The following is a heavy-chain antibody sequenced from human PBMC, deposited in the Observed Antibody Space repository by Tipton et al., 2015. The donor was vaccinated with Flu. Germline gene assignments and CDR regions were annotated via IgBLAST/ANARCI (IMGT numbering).Heavy chain of an antibody. J-gene: IGHJ4*02. V-gene: IGHV4-38-2*01. CDR3: ARHTGDSVRGVIDY. CDR2: IYHSGTT. Sequence: TLSLTCSVSGYSIRSAYYWGWVRRPPGKGLEWIGTIYHSGTTYYTPSLTSRLTISVDTSKNQFSLRLSSVTAADTAVYYCARHTGDSVRGVIDYWGQGTLVTVSS. D-gene: IGHD3-10*02. CDR1: GYSIRSAYY.